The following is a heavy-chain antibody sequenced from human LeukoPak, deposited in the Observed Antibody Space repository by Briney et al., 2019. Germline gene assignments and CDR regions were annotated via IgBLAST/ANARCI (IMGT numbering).Heavy chain of an antibody. CDR1: GFTFSSNG. CDR3: AKPVIATGGTFGHIDY. V-gene: IGHV3-30*02. D-gene: IGHD6-13*01. Sequence: GGSLRLSCAASGFTFSSNGMHWVRQAPGKGLECVAFMRYDGSYEYYADSVKGRFTISRDNSKNTLYLQMNSLRIGDTAVYYCAKPVIATGGTFGHIDYWGQGTLVTVSS. J-gene: IGHJ4*02. CDR2: MRYDGSYE.